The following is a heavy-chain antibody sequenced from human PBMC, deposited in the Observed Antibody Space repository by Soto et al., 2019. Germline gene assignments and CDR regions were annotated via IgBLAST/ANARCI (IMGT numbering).Heavy chain of an antibody. D-gene: IGHD3-22*01. Sequence: GESLKISCKGSGYSFTSYWISWVRQITGKGLEWMGRIDPSDSYTNYSPSFQGHVTISADKSINTAYLQWSSLKASDTAMYYCASVTYYYDSSGYRLDYWGQGTLVTVSS. V-gene: IGHV5-10-1*01. J-gene: IGHJ4*02. CDR2: IDPSDSYT. CDR3: ASVTYYYDSSGYRLDY. CDR1: GYSFTSYW.